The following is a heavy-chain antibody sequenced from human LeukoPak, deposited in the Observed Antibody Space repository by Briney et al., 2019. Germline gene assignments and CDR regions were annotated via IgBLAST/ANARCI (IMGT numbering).Heavy chain of an antibody. V-gene: IGHV5-51*01. CDR1: GYSFNFHW. J-gene: IGHJ4*02. CDR3: ARLDPVATMTFDY. Sequence: GESLKISCKASGYSFNFHWIGWVRQMPGKGLEWMGIIYPGDSQSMYSPTFQGQVTISTDKSISTAYLQWSSLKASDTAMYYCARLDPVATMTFDYWGQGTLVTVSS. D-gene: IGHD5-12*01. CDR2: IYPGDSQS.